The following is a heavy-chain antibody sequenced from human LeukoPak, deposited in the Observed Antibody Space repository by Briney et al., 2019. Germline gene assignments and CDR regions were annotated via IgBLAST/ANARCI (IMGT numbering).Heavy chain of an antibody. D-gene: IGHD3-22*01. Sequence: PGGSLRLSCAASGFTFSSYEMNWVRQAPGKGLEWVSYISSSGSTIYYADSVKGRFTISRDNAKNSLYLQMNSLRAEDTAVYYCARGASSYYYDSSGYYQRATFAFDIWGQGTMVTVSS. J-gene: IGHJ3*02. CDR2: ISSSGSTI. CDR3: ARGASSYYYDSSGYYQRATFAFDI. CDR1: GFTFSSYE. V-gene: IGHV3-48*03.